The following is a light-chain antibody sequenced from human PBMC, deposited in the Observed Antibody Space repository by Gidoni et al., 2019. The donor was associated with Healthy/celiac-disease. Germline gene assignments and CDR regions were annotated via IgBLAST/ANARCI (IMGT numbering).Light chain of an antibody. V-gene: IGLV1-47*01. Sequence: QSVLTQPPSASGTPGQRVTISCSGSSSNIGSTYVYWYQQLPGTAPKLLIYRNNQRPSGVPDRFSGSKSGTSASLAISGLPSEDEADYYCAAWDDSLSGHFGTGTKVTVL. CDR1: SSNIGSTY. CDR2: RNN. CDR3: AAWDDSLSGH. J-gene: IGLJ1*01.